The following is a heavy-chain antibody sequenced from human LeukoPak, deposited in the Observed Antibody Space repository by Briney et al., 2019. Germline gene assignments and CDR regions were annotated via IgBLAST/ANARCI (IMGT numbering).Heavy chain of an antibody. CDR2: IRYDGSNQ. Sequence: GGSLRLSCAASGFTFSTYGMQWVRQAPGKGLEWVAFIRYDGSNQYYTDSVRGRFTISRDNSKNTLYLQMNSLRAEDTAVYYCAKDPWRPIAVAGTLPDYWSQGTLVTVSS. V-gene: IGHV3-30*02. J-gene: IGHJ4*02. D-gene: IGHD6-19*01. CDR1: GFTFSTYG. CDR3: AKDPWRPIAVAGTLPDY.